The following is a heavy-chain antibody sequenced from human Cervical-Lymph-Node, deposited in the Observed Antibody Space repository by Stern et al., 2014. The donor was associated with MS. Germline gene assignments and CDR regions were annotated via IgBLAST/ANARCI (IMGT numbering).Heavy chain of an antibody. Sequence: VQLVQSGAEVKKPGESLKISCKGSGYSFTNYWIGWVRQMPGKGLEWMGILYPGESDTRYSPSFQGQVAISADRSINAACLQWSSVRGADAAMCDGAGRGAVEGLRGNLPGYFQHWGQGTLVTVSS. V-gene: IGHV5-51*01. CDR2: LYPGESDT. CDR1: GYSFTNYW. D-gene: IGHD1-14*01. CDR3: AGRGAVEGLRGNLPGYFQH. J-gene: IGHJ1*01.